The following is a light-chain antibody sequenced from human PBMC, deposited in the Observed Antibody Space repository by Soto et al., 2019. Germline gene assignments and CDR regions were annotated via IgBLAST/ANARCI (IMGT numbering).Light chain of an antibody. CDR2: EVS. J-gene: IGLJ3*02. CDR1: SSDVGGYNY. Sequence: QSALTQPASVSGSPGQSITISCTGTSSDVGGYNYVSWYQQYPGKAPKRMIYEVSNRPSGVSNRFSGSKSGNTASLTISGLQTEDEADYYCSSYRTGSTLVFGGGTKLTVL. V-gene: IGLV2-14*01. CDR3: SSYRTGSTLV.